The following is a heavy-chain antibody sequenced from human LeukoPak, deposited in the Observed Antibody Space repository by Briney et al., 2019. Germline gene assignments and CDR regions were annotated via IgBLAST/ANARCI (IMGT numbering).Heavy chain of an antibody. CDR3: ARAFDYYDSSGYPYYFDY. J-gene: IGHJ4*02. V-gene: IGHV1-18*01. CDR2: ISAYNGNT. D-gene: IGHD3-22*01. Sequence: ASVKVSCKASGYTFTSYGISWVRQAPGQGLEWMGWISAYNGNTNYAQKLQGRVTMTTDTSTSTAYMELRSLRSDDTAVYYCARAFDYYDSSGYPYYFDYWGQGTLVTVSS. CDR1: GYTFTSYG.